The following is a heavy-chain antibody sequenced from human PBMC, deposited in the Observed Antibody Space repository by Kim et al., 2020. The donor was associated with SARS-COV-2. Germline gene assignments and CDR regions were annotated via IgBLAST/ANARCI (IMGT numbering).Heavy chain of an antibody. Sequence: SETLSLTCTVSGGSISSYYWSWIRQPPGKGLEWIGYIYYSGSTNYNPSPKSRVTISVDTSKNQFPLKLSSVTAADTAVYYCARGVPYSSGWYWDWFDPWGQGTLVTVSS. CDR1: GGSISSYY. J-gene: IGHJ5*02. CDR3: ARGVPYSSGWYWDWFDP. CDR2: IYYSGST. D-gene: IGHD6-19*01. V-gene: IGHV4-59*13.